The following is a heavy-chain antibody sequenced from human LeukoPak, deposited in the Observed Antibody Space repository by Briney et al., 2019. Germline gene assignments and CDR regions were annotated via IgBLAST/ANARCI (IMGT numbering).Heavy chain of an antibody. V-gene: IGHV3-9*01. CDR1: GFTFDDSA. D-gene: IGHD6-13*01. CDR3: ARAPRIAAAGWFDY. J-gene: IGHJ4*02. CDR2: ISWNSDNI. Sequence: GGSLRLSCAASGFTFDDSAMHWVRQGPGKGLEWVSGISWNSDNIGYADSVKGRFTISRDNAKNSLYLQMNSLRAEDTAVYYCARAPRIAAAGWFDYWGQGTLVTVSS.